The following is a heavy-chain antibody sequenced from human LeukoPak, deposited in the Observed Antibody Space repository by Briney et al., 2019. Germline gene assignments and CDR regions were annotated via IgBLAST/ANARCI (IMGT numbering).Heavy chain of an antibody. J-gene: IGHJ5*02. V-gene: IGHV4-59*02. D-gene: IGHD3-10*01. CDR1: GGSVNSYY. CDR3: ARVVRGIWFDP. Sequence: SETLSLTCTVSGGSVNSYYWTWIRQPPGRGLEWIGYIFYSGTTEYNPSLKSRVTISKDTSSNQFSLRLTSLTAADTAVYYCARVVRGIWFDPWGQGTLVTVSS. CDR2: IFYSGTT.